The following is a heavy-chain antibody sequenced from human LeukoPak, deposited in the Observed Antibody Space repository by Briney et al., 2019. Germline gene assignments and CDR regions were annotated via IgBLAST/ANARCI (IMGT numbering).Heavy chain of an antibody. CDR1: GFTFSSYA. CDR3: ATRNDYGDPVRHYYHYSMDA. Sequence: HPGGSLRLSCAASGFTFSSYAMSWVRQAPGKGLEWVSAISGSGGSTYYADSVKGRFTISRDNSKNTLYLQMNSLRAEDTAVYYCATRNDYGDPVRHYYHYSMDAFGQGTTVTVSS. D-gene: IGHD4-17*01. V-gene: IGHV3-23*01. J-gene: IGHJ6*02. CDR2: ISGSGGST.